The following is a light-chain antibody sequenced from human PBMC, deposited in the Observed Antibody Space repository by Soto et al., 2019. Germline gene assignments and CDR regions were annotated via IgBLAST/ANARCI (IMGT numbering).Light chain of an antibody. V-gene: IGLV6-57*02. CDR2: EDN. CDR1: SGSIASGY. Sequence: NFMLTQPHSVSESPGKTVTISCTGSSGSIASGYVQWYQQRPGSAPTTLIYEDNQRPAGVPDRFSGSIDSSSNSASLTISGLRPGDEADYYCQSSDGNNMVFGGGTKLTVL. J-gene: IGLJ2*01. CDR3: QSSDGNNMV.